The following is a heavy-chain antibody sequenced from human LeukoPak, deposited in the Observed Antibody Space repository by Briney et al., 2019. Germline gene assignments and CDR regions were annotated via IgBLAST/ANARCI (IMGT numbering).Heavy chain of an antibody. CDR3: AGHWGSNDAFDI. CDR2: INPNSGDT. D-gene: IGHD7-27*01. J-gene: IGHJ3*02. V-gene: IGHV1-2*02. CDR1: RYTFTGYY. Sequence: ASVTVSCKASRYTFTGYYMHWVRQAPGQGLEWMGWINPNSGDTNYAQKFQGRVTMTRDTSISTGYMELSRLRSDDTAVYYCAGHWGSNDAFDIWGQGTMVTVSS.